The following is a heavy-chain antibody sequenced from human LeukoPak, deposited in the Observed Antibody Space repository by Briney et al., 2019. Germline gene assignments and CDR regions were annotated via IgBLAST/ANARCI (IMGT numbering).Heavy chain of an antibody. CDR2: IYSGGFT. V-gene: IGHV3-53*01. Sequence: PGGSLRLSCAASGFTFSTYAMTWVRQAPGKGLEWVSVIYSGGFTNYADSVKGRFTISRDNSKNTLYLQMNSLRVEDTAVYYCARDSDLDYWGQGTLVTVSS. CDR3: ARDSDLDY. J-gene: IGHJ4*02. CDR1: GFTFSTYA.